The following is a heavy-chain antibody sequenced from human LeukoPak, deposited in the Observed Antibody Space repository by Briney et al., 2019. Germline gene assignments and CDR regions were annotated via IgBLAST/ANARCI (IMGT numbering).Heavy chain of an antibody. Sequence: GGSLRLSWAASGFTFSTYNMNWVRQAPGKGLECVSSISSTSNYRYYADSVKGRFTISRDNAKNSLYLQINSLRAEDTAVYYCARGGPYYYDSSGYYPFDYWGQGTLVTVSS. V-gene: IGHV3-21*01. CDR1: GFTFSTYN. CDR3: ARGGPYYYDSSGYYPFDY. J-gene: IGHJ4*02. CDR2: ISSTSNYR. D-gene: IGHD3-22*01.